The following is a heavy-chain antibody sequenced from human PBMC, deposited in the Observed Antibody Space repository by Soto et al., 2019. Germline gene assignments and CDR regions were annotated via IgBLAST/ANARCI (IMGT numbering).Heavy chain of an antibody. V-gene: IGHV3-23*01. CDR2: ISGSGGST. Sequence: EVQLLESGGGLVQPGGSLRLSCAASGFTFSSYAMSWVRQAPGKGLEWVSAISGSGGSTYYADSVNGRFTISRDNSKNTLYLQMNSLRAEDTAVYYCAKDLRITIFGVVTDAFDIWGQGTMVTVSS. D-gene: IGHD3-3*01. CDR1: GFTFSSYA. CDR3: AKDLRITIFGVVTDAFDI. J-gene: IGHJ3*02.